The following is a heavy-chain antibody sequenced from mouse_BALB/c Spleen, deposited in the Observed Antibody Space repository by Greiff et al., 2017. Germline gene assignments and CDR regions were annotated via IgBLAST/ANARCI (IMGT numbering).Heavy chain of an antibody. Sequence: VQLQQSGAELVRPGTSVKVSCKASGYAFTNYLIEWVKQRPGQGLEWIGVINPGSGGTNYNEKFKGKATLTADKSSSTAYMQLSSLTSDDSAVYFCARGTNGNYDYFDYWGQGTTLTVSS. CDR3: ARGTNGNYDYFDY. D-gene: IGHD2-1*01. CDR2: INPGSGGT. CDR1: GYAFTNYL. V-gene: IGHV1-54*01. J-gene: IGHJ2*01.